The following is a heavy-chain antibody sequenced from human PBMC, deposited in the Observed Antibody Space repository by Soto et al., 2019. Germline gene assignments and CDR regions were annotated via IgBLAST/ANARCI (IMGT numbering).Heavy chain of an antibody. J-gene: IGHJ4*02. CDR1: GVSITSYF. Sequence: SETLSLTCTVSGVSITSYFWSWIRQTPGKGLDWIGSISFSGATYSNPSLKGRAALSVDTSENHLSLTLNSVTSADTAVYFCARDRRDCYKRYSEFWGQGYLVTVSS. D-gene: IGHD3-9*01. CDR2: ISFSGAT. CDR3: ARDRRDCYKRYSEF. V-gene: IGHV4-59*01.